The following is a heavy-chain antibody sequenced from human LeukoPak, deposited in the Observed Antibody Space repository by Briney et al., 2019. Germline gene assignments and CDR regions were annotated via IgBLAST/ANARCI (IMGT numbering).Heavy chain of an antibody. CDR2: INSDGSST. CDR3: ARVIVGATRYYYYYMDV. V-gene: IGHV3-74*01. D-gene: IGHD1-26*01. CDR1: GFTFSSYW. J-gene: IGHJ6*03. Sequence: GGSLRLSCAASGFTFSSYWMHWVRQAPGKGLVWVSRINSDGSSTRYADSVKGRFTISRDNAKNTLYLQMNSLRAEDTAVYYCARVIVGATRYYYYYMDVWGKGTTVTVSS.